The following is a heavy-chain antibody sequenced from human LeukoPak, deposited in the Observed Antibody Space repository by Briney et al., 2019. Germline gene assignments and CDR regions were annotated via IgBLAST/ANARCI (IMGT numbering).Heavy chain of an antibody. J-gene: IGHJ5*02. D-gene: IGHD6-6*01. CDR2: IYYSGST. V-gene: IGHV4-39*07. Sequence: LETLSLTCTVSGGSISSSSYYWGWIRQPPGKGLEWIGSIYYSGSTYYNPSLKSRVTISVDTSKNQFSLKLSSVTAADTAVYYCARGKQLVRHWFDPWGQGTLVTVSS. CDR3: ARGKQLVRHWFDP. CDR1: GGSISSSSYY.